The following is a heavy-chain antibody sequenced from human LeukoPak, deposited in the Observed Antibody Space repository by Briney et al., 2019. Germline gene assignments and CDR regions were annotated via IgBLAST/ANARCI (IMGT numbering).Heavy chain of an antibody. CDR2: TYYRSKWYN. CDR3: ARGGQGDGYSADEAFDI. CDR1: GDSISSSSS. Sequence: SQTLSLTCAIFGDSISSSSSWNWIRQSPSRGLEWLGRTYYRSKWYNDYVVSVKSRVNINPDTSKNQFSLQLNSVTPEDTAVYYCARGGQGDGYSADEAFDIWGQGTMVTVS. J-gene: IGHJ3*02. V-gene: IGHV6-1*01. D-gene: IGHD5-18*01.